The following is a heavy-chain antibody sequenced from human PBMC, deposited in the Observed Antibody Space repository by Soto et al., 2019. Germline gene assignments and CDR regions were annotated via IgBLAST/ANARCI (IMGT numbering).Heavy chain of an antibody. V-gene: IGHV4-34*01. CDR3: ARVLASGRCLDY. J-gene: IGHJ4*02. D-gene: IGHD1-26*01. Sequence: SETLSLTCAVYGGSFSGYYWSWIRQPPGKELEWIGEINHSGGTNYNPSLKSRVTISVDKSKNQFSLKLSSVTAADTAVYYCARVLASGRCLDYWGQGTLVTVSS. CDR2: INHSGGT. CDR1: GGSFSGYY.